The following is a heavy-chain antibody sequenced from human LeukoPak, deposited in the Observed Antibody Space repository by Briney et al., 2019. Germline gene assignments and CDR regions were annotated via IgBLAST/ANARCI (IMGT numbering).Heavy chain of an antibody. CDR2: IYYSGST. Sequence: SETLSLTCTVSGGSISSSSYCWGWLRQPPGKGLEWIGSIYYSGSTYYNPSLKSRVTISVDTSKNQFSLKLSSVTAADTAVYYCARDRLQLWFRDYWYFDLWGRGTLVTVSS. CDR3: ARDRLQLWFRDYWYFDL. D-gene: IGHD5-18*01. V-gene: IGHV4-39*02. CDR1: GGSISSSSYC. J-gene: IGHJ2*01.